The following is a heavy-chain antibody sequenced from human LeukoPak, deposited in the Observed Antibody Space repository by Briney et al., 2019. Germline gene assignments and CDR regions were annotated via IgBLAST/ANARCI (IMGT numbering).Heavy chain of an antibody. CDR3: ARGGGDGYNFQY. D-gene: IGHD5-24*01. V-gene: IGHV1-8*02. J-gene: IGHJ1*01. CDR2: MNPNSGNT. Sequence: ASVKVSCKADGYTFTSYFISWVRQAPGQGLEWMGWMNPNSGNTGFEPKFRGRVTMTRNTSITTAYMELSSLKSDDTAVYYCARGGGDGYNFQYWGQGTLVTVSS. CDR1: GYTFTSYF.